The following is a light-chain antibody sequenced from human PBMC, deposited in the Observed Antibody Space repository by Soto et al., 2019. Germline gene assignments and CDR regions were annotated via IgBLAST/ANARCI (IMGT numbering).Light chain of an antibody. V-gene: IGKV2-28*01. CDR2: LGS. J-gene: IGKJ4*01. CDR3: MQALQTPQLT. CDR1: QSLLHSNGYNY. Sequence: DIVMTQSPLSLPVTPGAPASISCRSSQSLLHSNGYNYLDWYLQKPGQSPQLLIYLGSNRASGVPDRFSGSGSGTDFTLTISRVEAEDVGVDFCMQALQTPQLTFGGGTKVDIK.